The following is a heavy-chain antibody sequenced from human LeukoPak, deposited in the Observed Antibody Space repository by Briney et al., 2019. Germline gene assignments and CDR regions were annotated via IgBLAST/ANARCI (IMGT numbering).Heavy chain of an antibody. J-gene: IGHJ4*02. D-gene: IGHD3/OR15-3a*01. Sequence: SETLSLTCAVYGGSFIGYYWGWIRQPPGKGLEWIGSLYYSGRTYYNPSLKSRVTISVDTSKNQFSLRLTSVTAADTAVYYCARQTGSGLFILPGGQGTLVTVSS. CDR1: GGSFIGYY. CDR3: ARQTGSGLFILP. V-gene: IGHV4-34*01. CDR2: LYYSGRT.